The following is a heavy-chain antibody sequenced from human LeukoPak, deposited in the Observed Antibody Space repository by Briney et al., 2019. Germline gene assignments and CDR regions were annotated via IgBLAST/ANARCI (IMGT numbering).Heavy chain of an antibody. V-gene: IGHV1-3*03. Sequence: ASVKASCKASGYTFTGYYMHWVRQAPGQGLEWMGWINAGNGNTKYSQEFQGRVTITRDTSASTAYMELSSLRSEDMAVYYCARSLIAAAGTDFDYWGQGTLVTVSS. CDR2: INAGNGNT. D-gene: IGHD6-13*01. CDR1: GYTFTGYY. CDR3: ARSLIAAAGTDFDY. J-gene: IGHJ4*02.